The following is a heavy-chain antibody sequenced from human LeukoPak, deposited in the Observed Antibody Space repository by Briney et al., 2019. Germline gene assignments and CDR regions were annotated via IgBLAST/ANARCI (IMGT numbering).Heavy chain of an antibody. CDR3: VRGYNWNEDRFDY. Sequence: GGSLRLSCAASGFTLSSYWMNWVRQAPGKGLEWVANIKVDGSETYYVDSVKGRFTISRDNAKNSLYLQMYSLRAEDTAVYYCVRGYNWNEDRFDYWGQGTLVTVSS. J-gene: IGHJ4*02. CDR2: IKVDGSET. V-gene: IGHV3-7*01. CDR1: GFTLSSYW. D-gene: IGHD1-1*01.